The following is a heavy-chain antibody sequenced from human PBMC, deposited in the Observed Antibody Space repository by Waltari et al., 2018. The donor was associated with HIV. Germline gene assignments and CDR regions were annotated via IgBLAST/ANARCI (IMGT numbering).Heavy chain of an antibody. V-gene: IGHV3-74*01. D-gene: IGHD1-20*01. CDR1: GFTFSSYW. J-gene: IGHJ4*02. Sequence: EVQLVESGGGLVQPGGSLGLPCAASGFTFSSYWMHWVRPAPGRGLVCVSVSSSEGTTTSYADSVKGRFTICRDNAKNTLYLQMNSLRAEDTAVYYCTRDLARYNWNDIPLDYWGQGALVTVSS. CDR2: SSSEGTTT. CDR3: TRDLARYNWNDIPLDY.